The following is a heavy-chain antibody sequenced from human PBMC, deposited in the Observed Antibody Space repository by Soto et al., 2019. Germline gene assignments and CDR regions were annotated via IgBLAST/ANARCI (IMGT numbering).Heavy chain of an antibody. CDR2: ISAYNGNT. CDR1: GYTFTSYG. CDR3: ARGGNYDFWSGYTYYYYGMDV. J-gene: IGHJ6*02. V-gene: IGHV1-18*01. D-gene: IGHD3-3*01. Sequence: QVQLMQSGAEVKNPGASVKVSCKASGYTFTSYGISWVRQAPGQGLEWMGWISAYNGNTNYAQKHQGRVTMTTYTSTSTAYMELRSLRSDDTSVYYCARGGNYDFWSGYTYYYYGMDVWGQGTTVTVSS.